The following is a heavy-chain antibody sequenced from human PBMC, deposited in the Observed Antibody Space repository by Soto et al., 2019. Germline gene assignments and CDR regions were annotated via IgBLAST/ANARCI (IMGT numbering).Heavy chain of an antibody. J-gene: IGHJ6*02. CDR1: GYSFTSYW. CDR2: IDPSDSYT. D-gene: IGHD2-15*01. V-gene: IGHV5-10-1*01. CDR3: ARLSCSGGSCYRPYYYGMVF. Sequence: PGESLKISCKGSGYSFTSYWISWVRQMPGKGLEWMGRIDPSDSYTNYSPSFQGHVTISADKSISTAYLQWSSLKASDTAMYYCARLSCSGGSCYRPYYYGMVFWGQGTTVTVSS.